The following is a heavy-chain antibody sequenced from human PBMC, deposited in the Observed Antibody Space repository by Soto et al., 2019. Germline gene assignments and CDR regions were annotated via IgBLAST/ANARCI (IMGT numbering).Heavy chain of an antibody. Sequence: QVQLVESGGGVVQPGTSLRLSCAASGFTFSSYGMHWVRQAPGKGLAWVAVISHDGSTKYYADSVKGRFTISRDNSKNTLYLQMNSLRVEDTAVYDCANQIQTGHWGQGTLVIVSS. CDR2: ISHDGSTK. CDR3: ANQIQTGH. D-gene: IGHD5-18*01. CDR1: GFTFSSYG. V-gene: IGHV3-30*18. J-gene: IGHJ4*02.